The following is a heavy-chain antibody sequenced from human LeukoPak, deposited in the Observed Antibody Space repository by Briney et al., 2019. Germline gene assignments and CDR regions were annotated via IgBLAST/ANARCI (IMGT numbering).Heavy chain of an antibody. CDR2: IRSKANSYAT. J-gene: IGHJ4*02. CDR3: TSPGFGRAFDY. Sequence: GGSLRLSCAASGFTFSGSAMHWVRQASGKGLEWVGRIRSKANSYATAYAASVKGRFTISRDDSKNTAYLQMNSLKTEDTAVYYCTSPGFGRAFDYWRQGTLVTVSP. CDR1: GFTFSGSA. D-gene: IGHD3-10*01. V-gene: IGHV3-73*01.